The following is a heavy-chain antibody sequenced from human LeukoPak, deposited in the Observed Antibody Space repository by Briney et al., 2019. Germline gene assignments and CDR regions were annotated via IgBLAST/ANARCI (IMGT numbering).Heavy chain of an antibody. CDR1: GYTFTGYY. Sequence: ASVKVSCKASGYTFTGYYMHWVRQAPGQGLEWMGWINPNSGGTNYAQKFQGRVTMTRDTSISTAYMELSRLRSDDTAVYYCARALSYYDSSGSHWGQGTLVTVSS. V-gene: IGHV1-2*02. CDR2: INPNSGGT. CDR3: ARALSYYDSSGSH. J-gene: IGHJ4*02. D-gene: IGHD3-22*01.